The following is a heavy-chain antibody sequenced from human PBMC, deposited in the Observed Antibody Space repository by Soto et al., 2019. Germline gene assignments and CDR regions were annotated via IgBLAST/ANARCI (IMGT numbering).Heavy chain of an antibody. CDR3: AGQTIVARKGHFVY. CDR2: VYYSGTT. CDR1: GGSIDSGNYY. Sequence: SETLSLTCTVSGGSIDSGNYYWSWSRQPPGKGVEWIGYVYYSGTTNYNPFLKSRVTFPLYKSKNLFSRRLSPVTAADTDVYYCAGQTIVARKGHFVYRGQRTLVTVSS. J-gene: IGHJ4*02. V-gene: IGHV4-61*01. D-gene: IGHD6-6*01.